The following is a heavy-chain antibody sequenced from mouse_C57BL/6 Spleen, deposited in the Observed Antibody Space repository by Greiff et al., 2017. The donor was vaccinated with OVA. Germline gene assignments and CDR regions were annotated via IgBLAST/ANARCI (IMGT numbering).Heavy chain of an antibody. V-gene: IGHV1-15*01. CDR1: GYTFTDYE. D-gene: IGHD1-1*02. Sequence: VQLQESGAELVRPGASVTLSCKASGYTFTDYEMHWVKQTPVHGLEWIGAIDPETGGTAYNQKFKGKAILTADKSSNTAYMELRSLTSEDSAVYYCTGGGNPAWFAYWGQGTLVTVSA. CDR2: IDPETGGT. CDR3: TGGGNPAWFAY. J-gene: IGHJ3*01.